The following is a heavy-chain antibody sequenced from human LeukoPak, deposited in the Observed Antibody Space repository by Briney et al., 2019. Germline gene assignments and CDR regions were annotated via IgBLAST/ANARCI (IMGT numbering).Heavy chain of an antibody. CDR2: FSTRSSTI. CDR1: GFTFSYYS. CDR3: AKYCSGGNCYSGLY. J-gene: IGHJ4*02. Sequence: GGSLRLSCAASGFTFSYYSMNWVRQAPGKGLEWVSYFSTRSSTISYADSVKGRFAISRDNAKNSLYLQMNSLRAEDTAVYYCAKYCSGGNCYSGLYWGQGTLVTVSS. D-gene: IGHD2-15*01. V-gene: IGHV3-48*01.